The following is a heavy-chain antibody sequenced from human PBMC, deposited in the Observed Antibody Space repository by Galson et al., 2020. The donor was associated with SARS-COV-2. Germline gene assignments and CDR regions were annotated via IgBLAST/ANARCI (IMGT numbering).Heavy chain of an antibody. CDR2: ISYDGSNK. D-gene: IGHD3-22*01. Sequence: TGGSLRLSCAASGFTFSSYAMHWVRQAPGKGLEWVAVISYDGSNKYYADSVKGRFTISRDNSKNTLYLQMNSLRAEDTAVYYCARDNNQVVITMIVVASGYFDYWGQGTLVTVSS. CDR3: ARDNNQVVITMIVVASGYFDY. V-gene: IGHV3-30-3*01. CDR1: GFTFSSYA. J-gene: IGHJ4*02.